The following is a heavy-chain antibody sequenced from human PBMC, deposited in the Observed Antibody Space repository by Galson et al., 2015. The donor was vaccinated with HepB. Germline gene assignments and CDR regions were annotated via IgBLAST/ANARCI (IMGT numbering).Heavy chain of an antibody. J-gene: IGHJ3*02. CDR2: IIPIFGIA. CDR3: AKQATITDAFDI. Sequence: SVKVSCKASGGTFSSYAISWVRQAPGQGLEWMGGIIPIFGIANFAQKFQGRVTITADKSTSTAYMELSSLRSEDTAVYYCAKQATITDAFDIWGQGTTVTVSS. D-gene: IGHD5-24*01. CDR1: GGTFSSYA. V-gene: IGHV1-69*10.